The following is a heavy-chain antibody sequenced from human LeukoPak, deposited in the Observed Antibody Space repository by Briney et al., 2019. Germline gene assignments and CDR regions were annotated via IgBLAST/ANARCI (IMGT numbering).Heavy chain of an antibody. CDR1: GFTFSSYA. V-gene: IGHV3-30-3*01. J-gene: IGHJ6*02. CDR2: ISYDGSNK. Sequence: GGSLRLSCAASGFTFSSYAMHWVRQAPGKGLEWVAVISYDGSNKYYADSVKGRFTISRDNSKNTLYLQMNSLRAEDTAVYYCAAVPPRYYYGMDVWGQGTTVTVSS. CDR3: AAVPPRYYYGMDV. D-gene: IGHD2-2*01.